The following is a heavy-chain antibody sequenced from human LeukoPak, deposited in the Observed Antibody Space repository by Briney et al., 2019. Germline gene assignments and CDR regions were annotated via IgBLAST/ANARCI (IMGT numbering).Heavy chain of an antibody. CDR2: ISGSGGST. CDR3: AKDVAAADYYYYGMDV. CDR1: GVTFSSYA. V-gene: IGHV3-23*01. Sequence: PGGSLRLSCAASGVTFSSYAMSWVRQAPGKGLEWVSAISGSGGSTYYADSVKGRFTISRDNSKNTLYLQMNSLRAEDTAVYYCAKDVAAADYYYYGMDVWGQGTTVTVSS. D-gene: IGHD6-13*01. J-gene: IGHJ6*02.